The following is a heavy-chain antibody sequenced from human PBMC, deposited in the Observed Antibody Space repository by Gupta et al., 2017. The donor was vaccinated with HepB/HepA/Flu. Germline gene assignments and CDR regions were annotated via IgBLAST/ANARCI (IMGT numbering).Heavy chain of an antibody. Sequence: QVQLQESGPGLVKPSQTLSLTCTVSGGSISSGGYYWSWIRQHPGKGLEWIGYIYYSGSTYYNPSLKSRVTISVDTSKNQFSLKLSSVTAADTAVYYCARGQGDIVVVPAAGYYYYYYMDVWGKGTTVTVSS. CDR2: IYYSGST. J-gene: IGHJ6*03. CDR3: ARGQGDIVVVPAAGYYYYYYMDV. D-gene: IGHD2-2*01. CDR1: GGSISSGGYY. V-gene: IGHV4-31*03.